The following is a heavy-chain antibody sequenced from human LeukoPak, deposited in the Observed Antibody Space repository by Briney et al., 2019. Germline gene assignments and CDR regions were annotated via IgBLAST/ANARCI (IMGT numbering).Heavy chain of an antibody. D-gene: IGHD5-18*01. Sequence: PGGSLRLSCTASGFTVSSYGMSWVRQAPGKGLEWVSGINWNGGSTGYADSVKGRFTISRDNAKNSLYLQMNSLRAEDTALYYCARTPRWIQLIPPSPWFDPWGQGTLVTVSS. CDR3: ARTPRWIQLIPPSPWFDP. J-gene: IGHJ5*02. CDR1: GFTVSSYG. V-gene: IGHV3-20*04. CDR2: INWNGGST.